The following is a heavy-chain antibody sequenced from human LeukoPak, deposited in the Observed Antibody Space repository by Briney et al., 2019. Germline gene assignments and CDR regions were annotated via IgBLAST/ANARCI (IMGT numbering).Heavy chain of an antibody. Sequence: GGSLRLSCVASGFTFSNYGMHWVRQAPGKGLEWVAVVSYDRITKYYADSVKGRFSISRDNSKNTLSLEMNSLRPEDTAVYYCARGRRRGLGNWNYIQGYFDYWGQGTLVTVSS. J-gene: IGHJ4*02. D-gene: IGHD1-7*01. CDR1: GFTFSNYG. V-gene: IGHV3-30*03. CDR2: VSYDRITK. CDR3: ARGRRRGLGNWNYIQGYFDY.